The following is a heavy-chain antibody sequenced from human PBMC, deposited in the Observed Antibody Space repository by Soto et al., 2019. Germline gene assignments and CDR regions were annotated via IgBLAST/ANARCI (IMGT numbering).Heavy chain of an antibody. Sequence: PSETLSLTCTVSGGSINNGNSWSWVRQSPGRGLEWIGEIYYSGRTQYNPSLKSRISISVDNPKNQISLKLTSVTAADTARYYCAASYRSGGRCSAYAMDIWRQGTTVTVSS. CDR1: GGSINNGNS. V-gene: IGHV4-4*02. CDR3: AASYRSGGRCSAYAMDI. D-gene: IGHD3-16*02. J-gene: IGHJ6*02. CDR2: IYYSGRT.